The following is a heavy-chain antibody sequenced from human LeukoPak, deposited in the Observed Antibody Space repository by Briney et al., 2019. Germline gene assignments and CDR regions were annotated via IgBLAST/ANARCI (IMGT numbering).Heavy chain of an antibody. V-gene: IGHV3-30-3*01. CDR1: GFTFSSYA. Sequence: GGSLRLSCAASGFTFSSYAMHWVRQAPGKGLEWVAVISYDGSNKYYADSVKSRFTISRDNSKNTLYLQMNSLRAEDTAVYYCARGHRLVVVIPFADYWGQGTLVTVSS. J-gene: IGHJ4*02. CDR2: ISYDGSNK. CDR3: ARGHRLVVVIPFADY. D-gene: IGHD3-22*01.